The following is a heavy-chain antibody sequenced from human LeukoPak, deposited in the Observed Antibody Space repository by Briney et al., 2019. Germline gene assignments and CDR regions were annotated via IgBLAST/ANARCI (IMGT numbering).Heavy chain of an antibody. CDR3: ARVGLRLTMVRGAGFDP. CDR2: IYHSGST. Sequence: SETLSLTCTVSGYSISSGYYWGWIRQPPGKGLEWIGSIYHSGSTYYNPSLKSRVTISVDTSKNQFSLKLSSVTAADTAVYYCARVGLRLTMVRGAGFDPWGQGTLVTVSS. J-gene: IGHJ5*02. D-gene: IGHD3-10*01. CDR1: GYSISSGYY. V-gene: IGHV4-38-2*02.